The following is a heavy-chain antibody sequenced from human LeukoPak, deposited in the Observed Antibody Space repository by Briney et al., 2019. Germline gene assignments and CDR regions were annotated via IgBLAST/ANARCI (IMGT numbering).Heavy chain of an antibody. Sequence: PSETLSLTCTVSGGSISSYYWSWIRQPPGKGLEWIGYIYYSGSTNYNPSLKSRVTISVDTSKNQFSLKLSSVTAADTAVYYCARARYYDRSGPHKYYFDYWGQGTLVTVSS. CDR1: GGSISSYY. J-gene: IGHJ4*02. D-gene: IGHD3-22*01. CDR2: IYYSGST. V-gene: IGHV4-59*01. CDR3: ARARYYDRSGPHKYYFDY.